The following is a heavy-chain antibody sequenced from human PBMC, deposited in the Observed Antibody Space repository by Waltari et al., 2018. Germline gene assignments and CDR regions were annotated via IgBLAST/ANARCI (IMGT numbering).Heavy chain of an antibody. D-gene: IGHD3-16*02. CDR3: AKGSRGYTNYFFDY. V-gene: IGHV3-23*01. J-gene: IGHJ4*02. Sequence: EVQLLESAGGLVQPGGDLRLSSAAHGSDFPGFALGWVRQAPGEGLGGVASISGGGATPFYADSVKGRFTIVRDNSRDTVYLQMNSLTVDDSAVYYCAKGSRGYTNYFFDYWGQGALVTVSS. CDR1: GSDFPGFA. CDR2: ISGGGATP.